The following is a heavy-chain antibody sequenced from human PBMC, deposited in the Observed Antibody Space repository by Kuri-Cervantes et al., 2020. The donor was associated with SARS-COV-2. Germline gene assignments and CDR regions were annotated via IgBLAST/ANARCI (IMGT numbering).Heavy chain of an antibody. Sequence: ASVKVSCKASGYTFTRYYMHWVRQAPGQGLEWMGMINPSIGNTSYAQKFQGRVTITRDTSTSTVYMELSSLRSEDTAVYYCARDAPDYDFWRGAYFDYWGQGTLVTVSS. V-gene: IGHV1-46*01. CDR1: GYTFTRYY. CDR3: ARDAPDYDFWRGAYFDY. J-gene: IGHJ4*01. D-gene: IGHD3-3*01. CDR2: INPSIGNT.